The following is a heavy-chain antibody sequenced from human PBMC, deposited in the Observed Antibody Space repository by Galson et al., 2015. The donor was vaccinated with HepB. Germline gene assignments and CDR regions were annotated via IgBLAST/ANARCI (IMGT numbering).Heavy chain of an antibody. CDR2: ISAYNGNT. CDR3: ARDQSEAVAGYFDY. Sequence: SVTVSCKASGSTFTSYGISWVRQAPGQGLEWMGWISAYNGNTNYAQKLQGRVTMTTDTSTSTAYMELRSLRSDDTAVYYCARDQSEAVAGYFDYWGQGTLVTVSS. J-gene: IGHJ4*02. V-gene: IGHV1-18*01. CDR1: GSTFTSYG. D-gene: IGHD6-19*01.